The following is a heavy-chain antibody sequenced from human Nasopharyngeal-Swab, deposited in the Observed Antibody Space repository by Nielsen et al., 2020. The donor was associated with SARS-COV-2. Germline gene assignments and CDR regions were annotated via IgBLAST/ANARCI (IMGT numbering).Heavy chain of an antibody. CDR1: GGSISSYY. CDR3: ASSTRQPPARGWYFDL. D-gene: IGHD2-2*01. CDR2: IYYSGST. Sequence: SETLSLTCTVSGGSISSYYWSWIRQPPGKGLEWIGYIYYSGSTNYNPSLKSRVTISVDTSKNQFSLKLSSVTAADTAVYYCASSTRQPPARGWYFDLWGRGTLVTVSS. V-gene: IGHV4-59*12. J-gene: IGHJ2*01.